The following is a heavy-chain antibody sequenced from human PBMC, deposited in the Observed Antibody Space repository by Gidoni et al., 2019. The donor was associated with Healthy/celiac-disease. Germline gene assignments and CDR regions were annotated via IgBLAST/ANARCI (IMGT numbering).Heavy chain of an antibody. V-gene: IGHV1-69*01. CDR3: ARDLGGYYYDRNENDAFDI. Sequence: QVQLVQSGAEVKKPGSSVKVSCKAAGGTFSSYAISWVRQAPGQGLEWMGGSIPIFGTANYAQKFQGRVTITADESTSTAYMELSSLRSEDTAVYYCARDLGGYYYDRNENDAFDIWGQGTMVTVSS. D-gene: IGHD3-22*01. CDR1: GGTFSSYA. J-gene: IGHJ3*02. CDR2: SIPIFGTA.